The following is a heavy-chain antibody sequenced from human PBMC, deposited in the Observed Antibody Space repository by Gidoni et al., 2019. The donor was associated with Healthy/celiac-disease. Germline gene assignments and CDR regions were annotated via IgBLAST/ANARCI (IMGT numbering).Heavy chain of an antibody. CDR3: ARGREYCSSTSCYAGIGGGKNYYYYGMDV. V-gene: IGHV1-69*01. CDR2: IIPIFGTA. J-gene: IGHJ6*02. D-gene: IGHD2-2*01. Sequence: QVQLVQSGAEVKKPGSSVKVSCKASGGTFSSYAISWVRQAPGHGLEWMGGIIPIFGTANYAQKFQGRVTITADESTGTAYMELSSLRSEDTAVYYCARGREYCSSTSCYAGIGGGKNYYYYGMDVWGQGTTVTVSS. CDR1: GGTFSSYA.